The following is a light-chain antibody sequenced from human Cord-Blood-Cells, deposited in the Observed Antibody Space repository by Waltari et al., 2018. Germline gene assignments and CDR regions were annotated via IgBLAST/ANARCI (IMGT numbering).Light chain of an antibody. CDR1: RSDVGGYNY. J-gene: IGLJ1*01. CDR2: DVS. CDR3: SSYTSSSPYV. Sequence: QSALPQPASVSGSPGQSLPISRTGTRSDVGGYNYVSWYQQHPGKAPKLMIYDVSHRPSGVSNRFSGSKSGNTASLPISGLQAEDEADYYCSSYTSSSPYVFGTGTKVTVL. V-gene: IGLV2-14*01.